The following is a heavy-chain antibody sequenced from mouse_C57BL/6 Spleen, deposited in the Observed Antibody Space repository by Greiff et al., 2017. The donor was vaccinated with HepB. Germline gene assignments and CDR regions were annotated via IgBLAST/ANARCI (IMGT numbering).Heavy chain of an antibody. CDR3: ASRLRQTNAMDY. J-gene: IGHJ4*01. V-gene: IGHV7-3*01. CDR1: GFTFTDYY. CDR2: IRNKANGYTT. D-gene: IGHD2-12*01. Sequence: EVKLMESGGGLVQPGGSLSLSCAASGFTFTDYYMSWVRQPPGKALEWLGFIRNKANGYTTEYSASVKGRFTISRDNSQSILYLQMNALRAEDSATYYCASRLRQTNAMDYWGQGTSVTVSS.